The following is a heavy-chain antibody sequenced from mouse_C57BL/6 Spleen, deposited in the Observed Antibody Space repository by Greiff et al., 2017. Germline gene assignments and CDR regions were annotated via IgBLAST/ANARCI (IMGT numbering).Heavy chain of an antibody. CDR1: GYTFTSYW. J-gene: IGHJ3*01. CDR2: IYPGSGST. CDR3: ARSITTVEAY. V-gene: IGHV1-55*01. Sequence: QVQLQQPGAELVKPGASVTMFCKASGYTFTSYWITWVKQRPGQGLEWIGDIYPGSGSTNYNEKFKSKATLTVDTSSSTAYMQLSSLTSEDSAVYYCARSITTVEAYWGQGTLVTVSA. D-gene: IGHD1-1*01.